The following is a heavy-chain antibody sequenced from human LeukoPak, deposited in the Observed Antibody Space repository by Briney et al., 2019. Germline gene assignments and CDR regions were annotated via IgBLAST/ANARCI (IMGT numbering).Heavy chain of an antibody. CDR1: GFTFSSYW. CDR2: INSVGSST. Sequence: GGSLRLSCAASGFTFSSYWMHWVRQAPGKGLVWVSRINSVGSSTSSADSVKGRFTISRDNAKNTLYLQMNSLRAEDTAVYYCARDFDRYYFDYWGQGTLVTVSP. CDR3: ARDFDRYYFDY. D-gene: IGHD3-9*01. V-gene: IGHV3-74*01. J-gene: IGHJ4*02.